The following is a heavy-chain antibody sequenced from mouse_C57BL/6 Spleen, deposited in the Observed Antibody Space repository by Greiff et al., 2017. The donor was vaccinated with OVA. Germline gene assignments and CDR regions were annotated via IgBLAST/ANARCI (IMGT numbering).Heavy chain of an antibody. CDR1: GFNIKDDY. CDR2: IDPENGDT. J-gene: IGHJ3*01. V-gene: IGHV14-4*01. CDR3: TTPRQLRLRRFAY. D-gene: IGHD3-2*02. Sequence: EVQLQQSGAELVRPGASVKLSCTASGFNIKDDYMHWVKQRPEQGLEWIGWIDPENGDTEYASKFQGKATITADTSSNTAYLQLSSLTSEDTAVYYCTTPRQLRLRRFAYWGQGTLVTVSA.